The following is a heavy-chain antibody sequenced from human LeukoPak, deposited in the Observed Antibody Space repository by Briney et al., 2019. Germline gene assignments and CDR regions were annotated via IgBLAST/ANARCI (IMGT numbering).Heavy chain of an antibody. CDR2: IAEDGSNE. Sequence: GGSLRLSCAASGFTFSSYGMHCVRQAPGKGLEWVGFIAEDGSNEKYTDSVKGRFTISRDNSNNTLYLRMNSLRAEDTGVYYCAKDRETTSSGTFDYWGQGTLVTVSS. J-gene: IGHJ4*02. CDR3: AKDRETTSSGTFDY. D-gene: IGHD1-1*01. V-gene: IGHV3-30*18. CDR1: GFTFSSYG.